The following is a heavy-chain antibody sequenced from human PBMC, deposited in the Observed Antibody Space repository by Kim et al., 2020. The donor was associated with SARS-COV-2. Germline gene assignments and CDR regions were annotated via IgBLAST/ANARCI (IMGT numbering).Heavy chain of an antibody. CDR3: ARDPAPEYSSDDY. J-gene: IGHJ4*02. V-gene: IGHV4-30-2*04. Sequence: YNQSLKSRVTISVDTSKNQFSLKLSSVTATDTAVYYCARDPAPEYSSDDYWGQGTLVTVSS. D-gene: IGHD6-25*01.